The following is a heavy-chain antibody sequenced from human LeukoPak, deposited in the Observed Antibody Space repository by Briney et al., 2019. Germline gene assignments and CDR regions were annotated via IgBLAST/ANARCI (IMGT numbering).Heavy chain of an antibody. CDR2: ISYDGSNK. CDR1: GFTFSSYA. Sequence: GGSLRLSCAASGFTFSSYAMHWVRQAPGKGLEWVAVISYDGSNKYYADSVKGRFTISRDNSKNTLYLQMNSLRAEDTAAYYCARDRGDGYNYSDYWGQGTLVTVSS. V-gene: IGHV3-30-3*01. D-gene: IGHD5-24*01. J-gene: IGHJ4*02. CDR3: ARDRGDGYNYSDY.